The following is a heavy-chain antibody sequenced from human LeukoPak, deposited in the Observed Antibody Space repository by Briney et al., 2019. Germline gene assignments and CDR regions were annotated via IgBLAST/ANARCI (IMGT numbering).Heavy chain of an antibody. J-gene: IGHJ4*02. CDR2: IANDGRDK. CDR1: GFTFSSYW. CDR3: VKDMKIKAAGYYFDY. D-gene: IGHD6-13*01. Sequence: GGSLRLSCAASGFTFSSYWMHWVRQAPGKGLEWVAVIANDGRDKKYADSVRGRFTISRDNSKNTVYLQMNSLRAEDTAVFYCVKDMKIKAAGYYFDYWGQGTLVTVSS. V-gene: IGHV3-30*18.